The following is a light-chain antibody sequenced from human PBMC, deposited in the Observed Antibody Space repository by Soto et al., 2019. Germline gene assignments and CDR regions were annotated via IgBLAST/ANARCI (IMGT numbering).Light chain of an antibody. CDR3: MQALQTRT. CDR1: QSLLHSNGYNY. CDR2: LGS. J-gene: IGKJ1*01. V-gene: IGKV2-28*01. Sequence: VISLSPISLPVTPGEPASISCRSSQSLLHSNGYNYLDWYLQKPGQSPQLLIYLGSNRASGVPDRFSGSGSGTDFTLKISRVEAEDVGVYYCMQALQTRTFGQGTKVDIK.